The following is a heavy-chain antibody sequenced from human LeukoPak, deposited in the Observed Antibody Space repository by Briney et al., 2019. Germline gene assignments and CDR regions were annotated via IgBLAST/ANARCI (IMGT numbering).Heavy chain of an antibody. J-gene: IGHJ4*02. CDR2: IYSGGST. CDR1: GFTFSSYA. V-gene: IGHV3-53*04. CDR3: ARGSSYFDY. D-gene: IGHD1-26*01. Sequence: GGSLRLSCAASGFTFSSYAMSWVRQAPGKGLEWVSVIYSGGSTYYADSVKGRFTISRHNSKNTLYLQMNSLRAEDTAVYYCARGSSYFDYWGQGTLVTVSS.